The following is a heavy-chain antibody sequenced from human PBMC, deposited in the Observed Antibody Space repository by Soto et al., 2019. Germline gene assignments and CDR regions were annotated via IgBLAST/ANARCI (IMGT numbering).Heavy chain of an antibody. V-gene: IGHV4-31*03. CDR2: IFYTGST. CDR1: GDSISSRTYY. D-gene: IGHD3-10*01. J-gene: IGHJ5*02. Sequence: QVQLQESGPGLVKPSQTLSLTCTVSGDSISSRTYYWNWIRQLPGKGLECIGYIFYTGSTYYNPSLKGRLTISIYTSKNQFSLSLRSVTAADTAVYYCAREGRHSGGMRDNWFDPWGQGTLVTVSS. CDR3: AREGRHSGGMRDNWFDP.